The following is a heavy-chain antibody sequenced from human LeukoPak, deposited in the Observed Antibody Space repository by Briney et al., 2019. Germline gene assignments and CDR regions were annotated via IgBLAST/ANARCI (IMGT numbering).Heavy chain of an antibody. Sequence: GGSLRLSCSASGFNFDRYAVHWVRQAPGKGLEWVSGLTLWNGEAGYANSVKGRFTISRDNAKNSLYLQMNSLRAEDTAVYYCARSLRMIVVGYDYWGQGTLVTVSS. V-gene: IGHV3-9*01. CDR1: GFNFDRYA. J-gene: IGHJ4*02. D-gene: IGHD3-22*01. CDR3: ARSLRMIVVGYDY. CDR2: LTLWNGEA.